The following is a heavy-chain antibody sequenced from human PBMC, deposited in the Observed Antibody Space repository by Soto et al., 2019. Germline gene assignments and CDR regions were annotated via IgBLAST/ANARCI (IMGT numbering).Heavy chain of an antibody. CDR3: AKRPLATVFGVAGNRFDP. Sequence: GGSLRLSCAASGFTFSTYAMTWVRQAPGKGLEWVSGISGSGGSTYYADSVKGRFTISRDNSKNTLYLQMNSLRAEDTAAYYCAKRPLATVFGVAGNRFDPWGQGTLVTVSS. CDR1: GFTFSTYA. CDR2: ISGSGGST. V-gene: IGHV3-23*01. J-gene: IGHJ5*02. D-gene: IGHD3-3*01.